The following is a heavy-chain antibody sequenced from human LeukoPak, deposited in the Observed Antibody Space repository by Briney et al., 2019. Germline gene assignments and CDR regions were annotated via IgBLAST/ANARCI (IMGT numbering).Heavy chain of an antibody. CDR1: GYTFTSYA. D-gene: IGHD2-2*01. CDR2: IIPIFGTA. CDR3: ARGGIYCSSTSCYAAGGMDV. Sequence: ASVKVSCKASGYTFTSYAISWVRQAPGQGLEWMGGIIPIFGTANYAQKFQGRVTITADESTSTAYMELSSLRSEDTAVYYCARGGIYCSSTSCYAAGGMDVWGQGTTVTVSS. V-gene: IGHV1-69*13. J-gene: IGHJ6*02.